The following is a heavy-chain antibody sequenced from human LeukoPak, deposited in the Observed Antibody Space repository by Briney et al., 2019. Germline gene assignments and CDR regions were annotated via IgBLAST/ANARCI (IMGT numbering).Heavy chain of an antibody. Sequence: GGSLRLSCAASGFTFSSYWMSWVRQAPGKGLEWVANIKQDGSEKYYVDSVKGRFTISRDNAKNSLYLQMNSLRAEDTAVYYCARDKAYYGSGSYLDYWGQGTLVTSPQ. CDR3: ARDKAYYGSGSYLDY. V-gene: IGHV3-7*03. CDR2: IKQDGSEK. J-gene: IGHJ4*02. D-gene: IGHD3-10*01. CDR1: GFTFSSYW.